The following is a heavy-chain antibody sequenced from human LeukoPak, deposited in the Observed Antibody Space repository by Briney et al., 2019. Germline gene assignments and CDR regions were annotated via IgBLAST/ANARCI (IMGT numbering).Heavy chain of an antibody. D-gene: IGHD1-26*01. J-gene: IGHJ4*02. Sequence: GGSLRLSCAASGFTFSTYGMHWVRQAPGKGLEWVAFIRDDGSSQYYAESVKGRFTISRDKSRNTLYLQMTSLRAEDPAVYYCAKDFYSGSLGCFDFWGQGALVTVSS. CDR1: GFTFSTYG. CDR3: AKDFYSGSLGCFDF. CDR2: IRDDGSSQ. V-gene: IGHV3-30*02.